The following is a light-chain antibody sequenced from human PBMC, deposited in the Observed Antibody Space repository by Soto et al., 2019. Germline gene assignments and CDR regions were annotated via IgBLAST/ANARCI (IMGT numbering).Light chain of an antibody. Sequence: QPVLTQPTSASGTPGQRVTISCSGSSSNIGSNYVYWYQQLPGTAPKLLIYRNNQRPSGVPDRFSGSKSGTSASLAISGLRSEDEADYYCAAWDDSLSGLVFGGGTQLTVL. CDR3: AAWDDSLSGLV. J-gene: IGLJ2*01. CDR1: SSNIGSNY. CDR2: RNN. V-gene: IGLV1-47*01.